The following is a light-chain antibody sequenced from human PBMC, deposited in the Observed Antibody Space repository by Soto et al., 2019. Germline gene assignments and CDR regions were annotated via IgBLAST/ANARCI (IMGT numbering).Light chain of an antibody. J-gene: IGKJ2*01. CDR2: GAS. V-gene: IGKV3-15*01. Sequence: EIVMTQSPATLSVSPGERATLSCRASQSVSSNLAWYQQKPGQAHRLLIYGASTRATGIPARFSGSGSGTEVTLTISSLQSEDFAVYYCQQYNNWPMYTFGQGTKLEI. CDR3: QQYNNWPMYT. CDR1: QSVSSN.